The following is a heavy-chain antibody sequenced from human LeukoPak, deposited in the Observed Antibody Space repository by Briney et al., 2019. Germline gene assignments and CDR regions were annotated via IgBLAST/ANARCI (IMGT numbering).Heavy chain of an antibody. D-gene: IGHD5-18*01. Sequence: GESLKISCKGSGYSFTSYWIGWVRQMPGKGLEWMGIIYPGDSDTRYSPSFQGQVTISADKSISTAYLQWSSLKASDTAMYYCARGYRGYSYGTVGEITPFDYWGQGTLVTVSS. J-gene: IGHJ4*02. CDR2: IYPGDSDT. CDR1: GYSFTSYW. CDR3: ARGYRGYSYGTVGEITPFDY. V-gene: IGHV5-51*01.